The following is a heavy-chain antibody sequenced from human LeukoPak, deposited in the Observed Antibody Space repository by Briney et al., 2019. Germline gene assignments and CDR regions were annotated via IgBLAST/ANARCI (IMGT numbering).Heavy chain of an antibody. J-gene: IGHJ3*01. CDR3: AREDDSWGPNNLDL. V-gene: IGHV3-48*02. Sequence: PGGSLRLSCAASAFTFSDYSMNWVRQAPGKGLEWISYIDTSSSTMYYADSVMGRFTISRDNAKVSLYLQMNSLRDEDTAVYYCAREDDSWGPNNLDLWGQGTMVTVSS. CDR1: AFTFSDYS. D-gene: IGHD7-27*01. CDR2: IDTSSSTM.